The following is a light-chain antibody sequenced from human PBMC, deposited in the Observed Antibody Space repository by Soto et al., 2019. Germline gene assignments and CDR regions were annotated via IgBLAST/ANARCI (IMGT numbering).Light chain of an antibody. CDR3: CSLTTSHTYV. J-gene: IGLJ1*01. V-gene: IGLV2-14*03. Sequence: QSALTQPSSVSGSPGQSITISCTGTSSDIGHYDYVSWYQQHPGKAPKLMIYHVTYRPSGVSNRYSGSKSGNSASLTISGLQADDEADYYCCSLTTSHTYVFGSGTKVTVL. CDR2: HVT. CDR1: SSDIGHYDY.